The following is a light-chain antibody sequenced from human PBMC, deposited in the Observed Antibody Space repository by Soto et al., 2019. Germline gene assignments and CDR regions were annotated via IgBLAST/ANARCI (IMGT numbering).Light chain of an antibody. V-gene: IGKV3-15*01. Sequence: EVVLTQSPDTLSLPPGERATLSCRASQSISSYLAWYQQKPGKAPRLLIYGASTRAPGFPARFSASGSGTDFTLTISSLQSEDFAVYYCQQYNYWPWTFGQGTKVDIK. J-gene: IGKJ1*01. CDR3: QQYNYWPWT. CDR2: GAS. CDR1: QSISSY.